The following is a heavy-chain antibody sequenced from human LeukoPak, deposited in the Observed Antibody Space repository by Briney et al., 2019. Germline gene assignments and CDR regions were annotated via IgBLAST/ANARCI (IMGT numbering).Heavy chain of an antibody. CDR2: IYSGGST. Sequence: PGGSLRLSCAASGFTVSTNYMSWVRQAPGKGLEWVSVIYSGGSTYYADSVKGRFTISRDNSKHTLYLQMNSLRAEDTAVYYCARGRGTYYFDYWGQGTLVTVSS. D-gene: IGHD3-10*01. V-gene: IGHV3-53*01. CDR1: GFTVSTNY. J-gene: IGHJ4*02. CDR3: ARGRGTYYFDY.